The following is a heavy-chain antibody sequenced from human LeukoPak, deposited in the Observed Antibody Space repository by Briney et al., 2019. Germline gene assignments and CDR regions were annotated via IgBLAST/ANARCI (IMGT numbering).Heavy chain of an antibody. V-gene: IGHV4-59*08. CDR2: IYYSVTPT. Sequence: SETLSLTCTVSAGSITGYYGSWIRQSAGGGLGWIAYIYYSVTPTNYNPSFGSPVSISVDTCNNQFSLRLGSVTAARPAVYLCARHGPHSTGNPHFDYGGQGTLVTVSA. CDR1: AGSITGYY. D-gene: IGHD2-8*02. CDR3: ARHGPHSTGNPHFDY. J-gene: IGHJ4*02.